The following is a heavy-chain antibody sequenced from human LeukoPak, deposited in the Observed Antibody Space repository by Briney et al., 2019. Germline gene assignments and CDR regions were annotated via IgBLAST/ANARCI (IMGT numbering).Heavy chain of an antibody. Sequence: SETLSLTCAVSGASFSAYYWSWIRQPPEKGLEWLGEINHTGITDYNPSLKSRVTISVDTSKNQFSLRLSSVTAADSAVYYCARRTRFGDFIAYWGQGTLVTVSS. D-gene: IGHD3-10*01. CDR1: GASFSAYY. CDR3: ARRTRFGDFIAY. CDR2: INHTGIT. J-gene: IGHJ4*02. V-gene: IGHV4-34*01.